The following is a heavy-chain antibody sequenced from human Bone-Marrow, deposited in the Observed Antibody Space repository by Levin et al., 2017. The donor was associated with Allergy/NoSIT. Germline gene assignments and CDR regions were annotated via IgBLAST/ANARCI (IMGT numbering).Heavy chain of an antibody. Sequence: GESLKISCAASGFTFSTFWMHWVRQVPGKGLVWVSSIDDGGTNTKYADSVKGRFTILRDNAKNTVYLEMNSLRVGDTAVYYGASTLYDILSGLYGLDVWGQGTTVIVSS. J-gene: IGHJ6*02. CDR1: GFTFSTFW. CDR3: ASTLYDILSGLYGLDV. CDR2: IDDGGTNT. V-gene: IGHV3-74*01. D-gene: IGHD3-9*01.